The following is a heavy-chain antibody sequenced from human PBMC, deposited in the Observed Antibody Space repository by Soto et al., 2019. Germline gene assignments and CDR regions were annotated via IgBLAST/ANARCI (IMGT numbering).Heavy chain of an antibody. CDR2: ISAYNGNT. Sequence: ASVKVSCKASGYTFTSYGISWVRQAPGQGLEWMGRISAYNGNTNYAQKLQGRVTMTTDTSTSTAYMELRSLRSDDTAVYYCARDPVPCSGGSCYKGTEYFQHWGQGTLVTVSS. D-gene: IGHD2-15*01. CDR3: ARDPVPCSGGSCYKGTEYFQH. CDR1: GYTFTSYG. V-gene: IGHV1-18*01. J-gene: IGHJ1*01.